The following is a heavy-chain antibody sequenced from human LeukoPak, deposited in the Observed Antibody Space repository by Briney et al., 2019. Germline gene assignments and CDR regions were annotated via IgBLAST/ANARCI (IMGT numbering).Heavy chain of an antibody. D-gene: IGHD1-26*01. CDR3: ARDVGGSLDY. V-gene: IGHV3-7*01. Sequence: GGSLRLSCAASGVTFRSYLIAWVRQAPGEGLERVANIKEDESAKHQADSVKGRFTISRDNAQNSVYLQMSSLRGEDTAVYYCARDVGGSLDYWGQGTLVTVSS. CDR1: GVTFRSYL. CDR2: IKEDESAK. J-gene: IGHJ4*02.